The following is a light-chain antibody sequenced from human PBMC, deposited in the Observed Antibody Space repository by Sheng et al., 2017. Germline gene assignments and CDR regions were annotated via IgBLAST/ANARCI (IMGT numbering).Light chain of an antibody. CDR3: HQYHYTPFT. CDR1: LSLLYSSNNKNY. CDR2: WAS. Sequence: DAVMTQSPDSLAVSLGERATINCKSSLSLLYSSNNKNYLAWYQKKPGQPPKLLIYWASTRQSGVPDRFSGSGSETDFTLTISSLQAEDVAVYYCHQYHYTPFTFGPGTRLDI. V-gene: IGKV4-1*01. J-gene: IGKJ3*01.